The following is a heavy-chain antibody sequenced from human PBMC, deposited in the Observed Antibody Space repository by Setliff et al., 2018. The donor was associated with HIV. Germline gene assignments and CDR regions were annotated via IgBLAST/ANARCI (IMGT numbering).Heavy chain of an antibody. J-gene: IGHJ4*02. Sequence: SETLSLTCAVYGGSFSDYYWSWIRQSPGRGLEWIGEINHGGSTIYNPSLKSRVTISIDTSMNQFSLNLTSVTAADTAIYYCARGLDVWGTYRYRNYFDYWGQGTLVTVSS. CDR3: ARGLDVWGTYRYRNYFDY. V-gene: IGHV4-34*01. CDR1: GGSFSDYY. D-gene: IGHD3-16*02. CDR2: INHGGST.